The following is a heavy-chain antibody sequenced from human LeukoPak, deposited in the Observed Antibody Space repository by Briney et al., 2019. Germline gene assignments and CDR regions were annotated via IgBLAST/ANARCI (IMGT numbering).Heavy chain of an antibody. Sequence: PSETLSLTCTVSGGSISSSSYYWGWIRQPPGKGLEWIGSIYYSGSTYYNPSLKSRVTISVDTSKNQFSLKLSSVTAADTAVYYCARRAYGFWSGPEYFQHWGQGTLVTVSS. V-gene: IGHV4-39*01. CDR1: GGSISSSSYY. CDR2: IYYSGST. J-gene: IGHJ1*01. D-gene: IGHD3-3*01. CDR3: ARRAYGFWSGPEYFQH.